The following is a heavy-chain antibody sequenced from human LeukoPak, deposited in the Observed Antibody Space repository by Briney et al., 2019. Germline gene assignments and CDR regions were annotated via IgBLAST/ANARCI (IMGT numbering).Heavy chain of an antibody. V-gene: IGHV4-30-4*01. J-gene: IGHJ4*02. CDR3: ARIDGYEIDY. CDR1: GGSISSGDYY. Sequence: SETLSLTCTVSGGSISSGDYYWSWIRQPAGKGLEWIGYIYYSGSTYYNPSLKSRVTISVDTSKNQFSLKLSSVTAADTAVYYCARIDGYEIDYWGQGTLVTVSS. D-gene: IGHD5-12*01. CDR2: IYYSGST.